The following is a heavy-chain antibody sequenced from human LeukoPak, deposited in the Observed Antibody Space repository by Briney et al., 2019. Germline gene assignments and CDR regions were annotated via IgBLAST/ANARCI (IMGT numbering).Heavy chain of an antibody. J-gene: IGHJ6*03. CDR1: GGTFSSYA. V-gene: IGHV1-69*13. CDR3: ARGIVVVPAAIVLSGYYYYYMDV. CDR2: IIPIFGTA. Sequence: SVKVSCKASGGTFSSYAISWVRQAPGQGLEWMGGIIPIFGTANYAQKFQGRVTITADESTSTAYMELSSLRSEDTAVYYCARGIVVVPAAIVLSGYYYYYMDVWGKGTTVTVSS. D-gene: IGHD2-2*01.